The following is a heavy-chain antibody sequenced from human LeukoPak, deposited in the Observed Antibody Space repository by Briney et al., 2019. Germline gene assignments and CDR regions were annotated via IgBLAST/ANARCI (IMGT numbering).Heavy chain of an antibody. CDR3: ASRSRYSGSYWLNY. Sequence: SQTLSLTCTVSGDSISSGDYYWTWIRQPPGKGLEWIGYIYYSGSTYYNPSLKSRVTISVDTSKNQFSLKLSSVTAADTAVYYCASRSRYSGSYWLNYWGQGTLVTVSS. V-gene: IGHV4-30-4*08. CDR1: GDSISSGDYY. J-gene: IGHJ4*02. CDR2: IYYSGST. D-gene: IGHD1-26*01.